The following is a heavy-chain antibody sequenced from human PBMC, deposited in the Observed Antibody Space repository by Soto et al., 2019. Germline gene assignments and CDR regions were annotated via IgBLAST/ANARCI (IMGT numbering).Heavy chain of an antibody. CDR3: ARGCRGYSGYDYRFTDY. CDR1: GFTVSSNY. Sequence: EVQLVETGGGLIQPGGSLRLSCAASGFTVSSNYMSWVRQAPGKGLEWVSVIYSGGSTYYADSVKGRFTISRDNSKNKLYLQMNSRRAEDTAVYYRARGCRGYSGYDYRFTDYWGQGTLVTVSS. D-gene: IGHD5-12*01. J-gene: IGHJ4*02. V-gene: IGHV3-53*02. CDR2: IYSGGST.